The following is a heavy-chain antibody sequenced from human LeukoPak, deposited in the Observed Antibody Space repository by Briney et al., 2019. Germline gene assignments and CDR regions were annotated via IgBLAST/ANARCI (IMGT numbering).Heavy chain of an antibody. CDR3: ARGGGLDV. CDR2: INHNGNVN. Sequence: GGSLRLSCAASGFTFSNAWMNWARQAPGKGLEWVASINHNGNVNYYVDSVKGRFTISRDNAKNSLYLQMSNLRAEDTAVYFCARGGGLDVWGQGATVTVSS. V-gene: IGHV3-7*03. D-gene: IGHD3-16*01. J-gene: IGHJ6*02. CDR1: GFTFSNAW.